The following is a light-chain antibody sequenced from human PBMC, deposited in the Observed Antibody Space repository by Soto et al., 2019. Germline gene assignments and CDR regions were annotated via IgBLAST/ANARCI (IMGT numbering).Light chain of an antibody. V-gene: IGLV2-8*01. J-gene: IGLJ3*02. Sequence: QSALTQPPSASGSPGQSVTISCTGTSTDVGAYNCVSWYQQHPGKAPKLVIYEVTNRPSGVPDRFSGSKSGNTASLTVSGLQAEDEADYYCGSHAGNSNLVFGGGTKVTVL. CDR2: EVT. CDR1: STDVGAYNC. CDR3: GSHAGNSNLV.